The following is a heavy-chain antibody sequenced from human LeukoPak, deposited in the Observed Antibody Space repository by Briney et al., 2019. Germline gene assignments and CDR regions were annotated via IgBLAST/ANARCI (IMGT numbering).Heavy chain of an antibody. Sequence: SETLSLTCTVSGGSISSGSYYWSWIRQPAGKGLEWIGRIYTSGSTNYIPSLKSRVTISVDTSKNQFSLKLSSVTAADTAVYYCARVTIRSGSPLHAFDIWGQGTMVTVSS. J-gene: IGHJ3*02. D-gene: IGHD3-22*01. V-gene: IGHV4-61*02. CDR3: ARVTIRSGSPLHAFDI. CDR2: IYTSGST. CDR1: GGSISSGSYY.